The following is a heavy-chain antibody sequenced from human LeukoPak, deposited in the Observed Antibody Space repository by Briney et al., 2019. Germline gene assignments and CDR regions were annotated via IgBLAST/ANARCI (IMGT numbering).Heavy chain of an antibody. J-gene: IGHJ4*02. CDR3: ARGWSTYYFDY. D-gene: IGHD6-19*01. V-gene: IGHV3-11*06. CDR2: ISSSSSYT. Sequence: PGGSLRLSCAASGFTFSDYYMSWIRQAPGKGLEWVSYISSSSSYTNYADSVKGRFTISRDNAKNSLYLQMNSLRAEDTAVYYCARGWSTYYFDYWGQGTLVTVSS. CDR1: GFTFSDYY.